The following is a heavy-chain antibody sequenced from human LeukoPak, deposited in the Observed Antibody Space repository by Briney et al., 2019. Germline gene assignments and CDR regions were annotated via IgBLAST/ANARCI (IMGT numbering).Heavy chain of an antibody. CDR3: AKARLGSYTETYFDY. V-gene: IGHV3-23*01. CDR1: GLTFGDYG. D-gene: IGHD1-26*01. J-gene: IGHJ4*02. CDR2: ISGSGGST. Sequence: GRSLRLSCTGSGLTFGDYGMSWFRQAPGKGLEWVSAISGSGGSTYYADSVKGRFTTSRDNSKNTLYLQMNSLRAEDTAVYYCAKARLGSYTETYFDYWGQGTLVTVSS.